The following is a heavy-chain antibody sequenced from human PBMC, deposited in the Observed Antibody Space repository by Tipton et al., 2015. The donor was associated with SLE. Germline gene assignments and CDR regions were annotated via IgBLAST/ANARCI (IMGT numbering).Heavy chain of an antibody. CDR1: GFTFSSYE. CDR2: ISSSGSTI. J-gene: IGHJ4*02. CDR3: ARDLPSSSSRSFDY. Sequence: SLRLSCAASGFTFSSYEMNWVRQAPGKGLEWVSYISSSGSTIYYADSVKGRFTISRDNAKNSLYLQMNSLRAEDTAVYHCARDLPSSSSRSFDYWGQGTLVTVSS. V-gene: IGHV3-48*03. D-gene: IGHD2-2*01.